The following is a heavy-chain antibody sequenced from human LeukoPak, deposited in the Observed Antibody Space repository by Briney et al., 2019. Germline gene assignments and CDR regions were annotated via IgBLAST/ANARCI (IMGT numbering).Heavy chain of an antibody. CDR2: ISAYNGNT. J-gene: IGHJ4*02. Sequence: ASVKVSSKASGYTFTSYGISWVRQAPGQGLERMGWISAYNGNTNYAQKLQGRVTMTTDTSTSTAYMELRSLRSDDTAVYYCARGDFNYHDSSGYYYLYYWGQGTLVTVSS. D-gene: IGHD3-22*01. CDR3: ARGDFNYHDSSGYYYLYY. CDR1: GYTFTSYG. V-gene: IGHV1-18*01.